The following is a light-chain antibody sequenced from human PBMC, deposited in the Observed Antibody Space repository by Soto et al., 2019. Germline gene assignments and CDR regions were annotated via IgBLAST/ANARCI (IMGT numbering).Light chain of an antibody. J-gene: IGKJ1*01. CDR1: QSISSW. V-gene: IGKV1-5*01. CDR3: QKSYSTTWK. CDR2: DAA. Sequence: DIQITHSPSTLSASVVDRVTITFLASQSISSWLAWYQQKPGKAPKLLIYDAATLEGGVPSRFSGSGSGTDFTLTISSLQPEDFATYSCQKSYSTTWKFGQGTKVDIK.